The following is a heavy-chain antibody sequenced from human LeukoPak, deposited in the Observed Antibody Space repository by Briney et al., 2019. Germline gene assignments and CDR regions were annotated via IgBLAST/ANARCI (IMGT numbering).Heavy chain of an antibody. Sequence: PSETLSLTCAVYGGSFSGYYWSWIRQPPGKGLEWIGEINHSGSTNYNPSLKSRVTISVDTSKNQFSLELSSVTAADTAVYYCARGLIVATILYYFDYWGQGTLVTVSS. CDR1: GGSFSGYY. CDR3: ARGLIVATILYYFDY. CDR2: INHSGST. J-gene: IGHJ4*02. D-gene: IGHD5-12*01. V-gene: IGHV4-34*01.